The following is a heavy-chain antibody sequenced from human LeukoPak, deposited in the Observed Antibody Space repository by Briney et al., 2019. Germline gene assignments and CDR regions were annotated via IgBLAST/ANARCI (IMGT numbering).Heavy chain of an antibody. D-gene: IGHD2-2*01. Sequence: ASVKVSCKASGYTFTSYDINWVRQATGQGLEWMGWMNPNSGNTGYAQKFQGRVTITRNTSISTAYMELSSLRSEDTAVYYCARDRSSTSDSYYYMDVWGKGTTVTISS. CDR3: ARDRSSTSDSYYYMDV. J-gene: IGHJ6*03. CDR1: GYTFTSYD. V-gene: IGHV1-8*03. CDR2: MNPNSGNT.